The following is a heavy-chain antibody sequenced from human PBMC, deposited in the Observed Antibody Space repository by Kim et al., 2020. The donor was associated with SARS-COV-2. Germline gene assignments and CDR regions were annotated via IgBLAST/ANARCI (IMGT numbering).Heavy chain of an antibody. Sequence: GGSLRLSCAASGFTFSDYYMSWIRQAPGKGLEWVSYISSSSSYTNYADSVKGRFTISRDNAKNSLYLQMNSLRAEDTAVYYCARLPTGLGGDYPGAFDIWGQGTMVTVSS. CDR3: ARLPTGLGGDYPGAFDI. D-gene: IGHD4-17*01. CDR1: GFTFSDYY. V-gene: IGHV3-11*06. CDR2: ISSSSSYT. J-gene: IGHJ3*02.